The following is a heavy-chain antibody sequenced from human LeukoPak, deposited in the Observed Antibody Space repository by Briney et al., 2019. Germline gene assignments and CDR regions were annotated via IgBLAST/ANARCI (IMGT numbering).Heavy chain of an antibody. V-gene: IGHV4-34*01. D-gene: IGHD5-18*01. CDR2: INHSGST. Sequence: SETLTLTCAVYGGSFSGYYWSWIRQPPGKGLEWIGEINHSGSTNYYPPLKSRVTISEDTSKNQNSLKLSSVTAAVMAVYYCARDYRYSDVRAFDIWRQGTMVSVSS. CDR3: ARDYRYSDVRAFDI. CDR1: GGSFSGYY. J-gene: IGHJ3*02.